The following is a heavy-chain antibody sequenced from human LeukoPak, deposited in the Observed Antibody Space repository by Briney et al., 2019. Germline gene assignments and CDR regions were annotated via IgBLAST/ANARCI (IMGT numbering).Heavy chain of an antibody. V-gene: IGHV1-18*01. J-gene: IGHJ5*01. D-gene: IGHD2/OR15-2a*01. CDR1: GYTFINYG. CDR3: ARDVTSWFDS. CDR2: ISAYNGNT. Sequence: ASVKVSCKASGYTFINYGISWVRQAPGQGLEWMGWISAYNGNTNYAHKLQGRVTMTTDTSTSTAYMELSSLKSDDTAVYYCARDVTSWFDSWGQGTLVTVSS.